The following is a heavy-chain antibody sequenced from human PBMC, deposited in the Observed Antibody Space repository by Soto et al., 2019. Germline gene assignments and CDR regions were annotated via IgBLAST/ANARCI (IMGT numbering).Heavy chain of an antibody. CDR1: GYTLTELS. CDR3: ATVKGYDILTGYLG. Sequence: ASVKVSCKVSGYTLTELSMHWVRQAPGKGLEWMGGFDPEDGETIYAQKFQGRVTMTEDTSTDTAYMELSSLRSEDTAVYYCATVKGYDILTGYLGWGQGTLVTVSS. V-gene: IGHV1-24*01. D-gene: IGHD3-9*01. J-gene: IGHJ4*02. CDR2: FDPEDGET.